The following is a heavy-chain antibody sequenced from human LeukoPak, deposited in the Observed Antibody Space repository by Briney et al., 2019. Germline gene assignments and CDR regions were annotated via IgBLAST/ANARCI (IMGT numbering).Heavy chain of an antibody. V-gene: IGHV3-9*01. CDR1: GFTFSSYG. CDR2: ISWNSGTI. CDR3: AKDISPTPLYMDV. J-gene: IGHJ6*03. Sequence: GGSLRLSCAASGFTFSSYGMHWVRQAPGKGLEWVSSISWNSGTIAYADSVQGRFTISRDKAKNSLYLQMNSLRAEDTALYYCAKDISPTPLYMDVWGKGTTVTISS.